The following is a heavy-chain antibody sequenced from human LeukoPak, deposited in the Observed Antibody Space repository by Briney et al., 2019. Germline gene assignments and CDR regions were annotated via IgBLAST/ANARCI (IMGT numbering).Heavy chain of an antibody. CDR1: GGSISSYY. CDR3: ARAETAALSYYYMDV. D-gene: IGHD6-13*01. J-gene: IGHJ6*03. Sequence: SETLSLTCTVSGGSISSYYWSWIRRPPGKGLEWIGYIDYSESTNYNPSLKSRVTISVDTSKDQFSLKLSSVTAADTAVYYCARAETAALSYYYMDVWGKGTTVTVS. CDR2: IDYSEST. V-gene: IGHV4-59*01.